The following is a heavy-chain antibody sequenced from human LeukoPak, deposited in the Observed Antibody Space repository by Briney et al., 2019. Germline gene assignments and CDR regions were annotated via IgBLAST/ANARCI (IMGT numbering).Heavy chain of an antibody. CDR2: ISSSSSYI. V-gene: IGHV3-21*01. CDR3: ATNYDFWSGYYYYFDY. D-gene: IGHD3-3*01. CDR1: GFTFSSYS. Sequence: GGSLRLSCAASGFTFSSYSMNWVRQAPGKGLEWVSSISSSSSYIYYADSVKGRFTISRDNAKNSLYLQMNSLRAEDTAVYYCATNYDFWSGYYYYFDYWGQGTLVTVSS. J-gene: IGHJ4*02.